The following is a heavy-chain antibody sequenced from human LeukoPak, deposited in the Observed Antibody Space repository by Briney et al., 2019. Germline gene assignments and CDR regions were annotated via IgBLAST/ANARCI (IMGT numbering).Heavy chain of an antibody. V-gene: IGHV3-30*04. CDR3: ARDGTYYYGSGSYSGRNWFDP. Sequence: GGSLRLSCAASGFTFSSYAMHWVRQAPGKGLEWVAVISYDGGHKYYADSVKGRFTISRDNAKNSLYLQMNSLRAEDTAVYYCARDGTYYYGSGSYSGRNWFDPWGQGTLVTVSS. J-gene: IGHJ5*02. CDR2: ISYDGGHK. D-gene: IGHD3-10*01. CDR1: GFTFSSYA.